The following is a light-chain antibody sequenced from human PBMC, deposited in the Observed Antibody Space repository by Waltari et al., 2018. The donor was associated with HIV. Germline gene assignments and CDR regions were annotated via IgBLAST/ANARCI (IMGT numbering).Light chain of an antibody. CDR3: QSYDSSLSAWV. V-gene: IGLV1-40*01. CDR1: RSNIRADYH. Sequence: QSVLTQPPSLSGAPGQTVTISCTGTRSNIRADYHVHWYQQLPGTAPKLLIYGNTIRPSGVPDRFSGSKSGTSASLAITGLQADDEADYYCQSYDSSLSAWVFGGGTKLTVL. J-gene: IGLJ3*02. CDR2: GNT.